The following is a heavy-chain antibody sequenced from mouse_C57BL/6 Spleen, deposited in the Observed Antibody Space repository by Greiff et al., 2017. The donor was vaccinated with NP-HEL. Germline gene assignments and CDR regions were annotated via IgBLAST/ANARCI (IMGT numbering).Heavy chain of an antibody. CDR2: IYPRSGNT. J-gene: IGHJ1*03. Sequence: VKLMESGAELARPGASVKLSCKASGYTFTSSGISWVKQRPGQGLEWIGEIYPRSGNTYYNEKFKGKATLTADKSSSTAYMELRRLTSEDSAVYFCARGFYGSTYGRYFDVWGTGTTVTVSS. CDR3: ARGFYGSTYGRYFDV. D-gene: IGHD1-1*01. V-gene: IGHV1-81*01. CDR1: GYTFTSSG.